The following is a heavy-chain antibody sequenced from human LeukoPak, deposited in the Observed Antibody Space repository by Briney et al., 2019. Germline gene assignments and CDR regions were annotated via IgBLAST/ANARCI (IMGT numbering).Heavy chain of an antibody. D-gene: IGHD5-12*01. CDR2: IVPIFGTA. CDR1: GGTFSSYA. Sequence: SVKVSCKASGGTFSSYAISWVRQAPGQGLEWMGGIVPIFGTANYAQKFQGRVTITADESTSTAYMELSSLRSEDTAVYYCARDLSGYDSRSFDYWGQGALVTVSS. V-gene: IGHV1-69*13. J-gene: IGHJ4*02. CDR3: ARDLSGYDSRSFDY.